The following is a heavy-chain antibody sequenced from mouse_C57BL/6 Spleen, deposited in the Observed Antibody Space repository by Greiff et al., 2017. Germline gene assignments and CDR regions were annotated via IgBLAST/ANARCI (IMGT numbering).Heavy chain of an antibody. D-gene: IGHD2-5*01. CDR1: GYSITSGYS. CDR3: AKDQTHSNSLAY. J-gene: IGHJ3*01. V-gene: IGHV3-6*01. Sequence: ESGPGLVKPSQSLSLTCSVTGYSITSGYSWNWIRQLPGNKLEWMGYISYDGSKNYNPSLKNRISITRDTSENQFFQKVNSVTTEDTATDYCAKDQTHSNSLAYRGQGPLVTVSA. CDR2: ISYDGSK.